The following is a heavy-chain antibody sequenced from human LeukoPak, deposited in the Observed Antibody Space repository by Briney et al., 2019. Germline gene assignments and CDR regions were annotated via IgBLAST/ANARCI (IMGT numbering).Heavy chain of an antibody. D-gene: IGHD3-22*01. CDR1: GFTFSNYA. J-gene: IGHJ4*02. Sequence: AGSLRLSCAASGFTFSNYAMSWVRQAPGKGREWVATLSVSGGNTYYADSVKGRFTISRDNSKNTLYLQMNSLRAEDTAVYYCAKDEFDSSGYYFDYWGQETLVTVSS. V-gene: IGHV3-23*01. CDR3: AKDEFDSSGYYFDY. CDR2: LSVSGGNT.